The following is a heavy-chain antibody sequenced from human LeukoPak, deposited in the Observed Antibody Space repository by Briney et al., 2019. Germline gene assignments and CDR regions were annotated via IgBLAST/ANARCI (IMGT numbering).Heavy chain of an antibody. Sequence: SVKVSFKASGGTFSSHAISWVRQAPGQGLEWMGGIIPIFGTADYAQKFQGRVTFTADESTSTAYMELSSLRSEDTALYYCARDDRGIAALRNSYFYYMDVWGKGTTVTVSS. CDR3: ARDDRGIAALRNSYFYYMDV. J-gene: IGHJ6*03. CDR1: GGTFSSHA. CDR2: IIPIFGTA. D-gene: IGHD6-13*01. V-gene: IGHV1-69*13.